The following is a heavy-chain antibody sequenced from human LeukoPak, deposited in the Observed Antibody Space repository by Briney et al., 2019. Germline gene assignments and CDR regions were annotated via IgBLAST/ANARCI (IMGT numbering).Heavy chain of an antibody. CDR1: GFTFSSYS. Sequence: KAGGSLRLSGAASGFTFSSYSMNWVRQAPGKGLEWGSSITSGSSYIYYADSVKGRFTSSRYNANKLLFLQMNNLRASDMSVYDIPRGVARRDDPWGQGIPVTVSS. V-gene: IGHV3-21*01. CDR3: PRGVARRDDP. CDR2: ITSGSSYI. J-gene: IGHJ5*02.